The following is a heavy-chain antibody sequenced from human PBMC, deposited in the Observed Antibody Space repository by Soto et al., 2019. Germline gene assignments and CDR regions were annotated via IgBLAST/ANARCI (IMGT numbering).Heavy chain of an antibody. CDR1: SDSTSTDN. Sequence: SETLSLTCAVSSDSTSTDNWSWIRQTPGKGLEWIGYIFNIGTTSYNPSLWGRVSISMDTSTRQVSLRLSSVTAADTAVYYCVRQGIGRLHGLVDVWGQGTTVTVS. D-gene: IGHD5-12*01. CDR2: IFNIGTT. CDR3: VRQGIGRLHGLVDV. V-gene: IGHV4-59*08. J-gene: IGHJ6*02.